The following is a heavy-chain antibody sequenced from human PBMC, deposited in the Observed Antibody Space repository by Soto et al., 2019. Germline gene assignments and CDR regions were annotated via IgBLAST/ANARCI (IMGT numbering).Heavy chain of an antibody. J-gene: IGHJ4*02. CDR3: ARRGGRYCSGGSCYPGF. Sequence: QVQLQQWGAGLLKPSETLSLTCAVYGGSFSGYYWSWIRQPPGKGLEWIGEINNSGSTNYNPSLKSRVTISVYKSKNQFSLKLSSVTAADTAVYYCARRGGRYCSGGSCYPGFGGQGTLVTVSS. V-gene: IGHV4-34*01. CDR1: GGSFSGYY. D-gene: IGHD2-15*01. CDR2: INNSGST.